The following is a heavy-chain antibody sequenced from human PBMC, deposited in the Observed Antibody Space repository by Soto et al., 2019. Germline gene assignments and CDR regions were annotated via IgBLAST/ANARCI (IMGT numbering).Heavy chain of an antibody. J-gene: IGHJ2*01. CDR1: GFTFSSYA. V-gene: IGHV3-30-3*01. CDR3: ARPSDGWYFDL. Sequence: QVQLVESGGGVVQPGRSLRLSCAASGFTFSSYAMHWVRQAPGKGLEWVAVISYDGSNKYYADSVKGRFTISRDNSKNTLYLQMNSLRAEDTAVYYCARPSDGWYFDLWGRGTLVTVSS. CDR2: ISYDGSNK.